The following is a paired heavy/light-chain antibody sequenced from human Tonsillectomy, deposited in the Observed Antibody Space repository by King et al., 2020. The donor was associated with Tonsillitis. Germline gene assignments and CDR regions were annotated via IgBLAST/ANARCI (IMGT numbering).Heavy chain of an antibody. CDR3: ARDRFGGGYYDSSGYYPLPLLDV. Sequence: QVQLVQSGAEVKKPGSSVKVSCKASGGTFSSYAISWVRQAPGQGLEWMGGIIPIFGTANYAQKFQGRVTITADKSTSTAYMELSSLRSEDTAVYYCARDRFGGGYYDSSGYYPLPLLDVWGKGTTVTVSS. D-gene: IGHD3-22*01. V-gene: IGHV1-69*06. J-gene: IGHJ6*04. CDR2: IIPIFGTA. CDR1: GGTFSSYA.
Light chain of an antibody. CDR1: QRISRY. J-gene: IGKJ2*01. V-gene: IGKV1-39*01. CDR3: HQSSSLPYT. CDR2: AAS. Sequence: DIQMTQSPSSLSASVGDRGTITCRASQRISRYLNWYQQKPGKAPKLLIYAASSLQSGVPSRFSGSGSGTDFTLTINSLEAEDAATYYCHQSSSLPYTFGQGTKLEIK.